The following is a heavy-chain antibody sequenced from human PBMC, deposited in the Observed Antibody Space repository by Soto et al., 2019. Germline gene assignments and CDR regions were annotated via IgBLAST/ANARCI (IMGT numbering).Heavy chain of an antibody. Sequence: SETLSLTCTVSGGSISSYYWSWIRQPPGKGLEWIGYIYYSGSTDYNPSLKSRVTISVDTSKNQFSLKLSSVTAADTALYYCASLRDTSSWYYAYWGQGTLVTVSS. V-gene: IGHV4-59*08. CDR1: GGSISSYY. CDR2: IYYSGST. CDR3: ASLRDTSSWYYAY. J-gene: IGHJ4*02. D-gene: IGHD6-13*01.